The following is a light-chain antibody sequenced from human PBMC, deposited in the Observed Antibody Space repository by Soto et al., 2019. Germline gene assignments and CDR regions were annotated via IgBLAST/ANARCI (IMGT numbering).Light chain of an antibody. CDR3: QQSSSSPRT. J-gene: IGKJ1*01. CDR2: AAS. CDR1: QNIRSY. Sequence: DIQMTQSPSSLSASVGDRVTITCRASQNIRSYLNWYQQRIGKAPKVLIYAASSLQSGVPSRFSGSRSGTDFTLTISSLQPEDFATYYCQQSSSSPRTFGQGTKVDIK. V-gene: IGKV1-39*01.